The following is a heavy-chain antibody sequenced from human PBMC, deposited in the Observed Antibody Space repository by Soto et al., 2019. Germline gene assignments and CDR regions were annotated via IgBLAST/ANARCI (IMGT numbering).Heavy chain of an antibody. D-gene: IGHD5-12*01. CDR1: GGSISSGGYY. Sequence: SETLSLTCTVSGGSISSGGYYWSWNRQHPGKGLEWIGYIYYSGSTYYNPSLKSRVTISVDTSKNQFSLKLSSVTAADTAVYYCARDEGGYNYNYFDYWGQGTLVNVPQ. CDR2: IYYSGST. J-gene: IGHJ4*02. V-gene: IGHV4-31*03. CDR3: ARDEGGYNYNYFDY.